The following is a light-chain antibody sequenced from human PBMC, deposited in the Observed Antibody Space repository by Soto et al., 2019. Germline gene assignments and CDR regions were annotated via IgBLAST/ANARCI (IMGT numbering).Light chain of an antibody. V-gene: IGLV2-23*01. CDR3: CSYAGSTYV. CDR1: SSDVGRYNL. Sequence: QSVLTQPASVSGSPGQSITISCTGTSSDVGRYNLVSWYQQHPGKAPKLMIYEGSKRPSGVSNLFSGSKSGNTASLTISGLQAEDEADYYCCSYAGSTYVVGTGTKVTVL. J-gene: IGLJ1*01. CDR2: EGS.